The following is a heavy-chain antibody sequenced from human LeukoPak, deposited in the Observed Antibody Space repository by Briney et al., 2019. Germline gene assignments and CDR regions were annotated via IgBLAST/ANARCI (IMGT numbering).Heavy chain of an antibody. CDR1: RFTFDEYG. CDR3: ARDRIEQQRTLGRSSNYYYYYYMDV. V-gene: IGHV3-20*04. Sequence: PGGSLRLSCAASRFTFDEYGMSWVRQTAGKGLEWVSGINWNGRSIGYADSVKGRFTVSRDNAKSSLYLQMNSLRAEDTAVYYCARDRIEQQRTLGRSSNYYYYYYMDVWGKGTTVTVSS. D-gene: IGHD6-13*01. J-gene: IGHJ6*03. CDR2: INWNGRSI.